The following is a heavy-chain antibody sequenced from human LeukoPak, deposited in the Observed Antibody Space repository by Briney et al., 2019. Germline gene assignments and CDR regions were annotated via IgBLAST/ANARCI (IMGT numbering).Heavy chain of an antibody. CDR3: AKVRAVLWFGEWNF. V-gene: IGHV3-23*01. J-gene: IGHJ4*02. Sequence: GGSLRLSCAASGFTFSSDAMSWVRQAPGKGLQWVSSIIGSGSSKFYADSVKGRFTISRDNSKNTLYLQMNSLRAEDTAVYYCAKVRAVLWFGEWNFGGQGTLVTVSS. CDR1: GFTFSSDA. CDR2: IIGSGSSK. D-gene: IGHD3-10*01.